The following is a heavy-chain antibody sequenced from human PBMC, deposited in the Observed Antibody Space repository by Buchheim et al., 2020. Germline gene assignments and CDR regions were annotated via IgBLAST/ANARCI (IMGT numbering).Heavy chain of an antibody. V-gene: IGHV4-34*01. CDR1: GGSFSGYY. J-gene: IGHJ2*01. Sequence: QVQLQQWGAGLLKPSETLSLTCAVYGGSFSGYYWSWIRQPPGKGLEWIGEINHSGSTNYNPSLKSRVNISVDPSTNQFSLKLSSVTAADTAVYYCARARGYSSSWYEGTWGRGTL. CDR3: ARARGYSSSWYEGT. CDR2: INHSGST. D-gene: IGHD6-13*01.